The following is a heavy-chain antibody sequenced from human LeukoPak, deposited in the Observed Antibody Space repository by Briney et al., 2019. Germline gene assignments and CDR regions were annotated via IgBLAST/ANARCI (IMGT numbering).Heavy chain of an antibody. D-gene: IGHD3-9*01. CDR3: ARGRDYDTLTAHLDY. CDR1: GGTFSSYA. CDR2: IIPIFGTA. V-gene: IGHV1-69*13. Sequence: GASVKVSCKASGGTFSSYAISWVRQAPGQGLEWMGGIIPIFGTANYAQKFQGRVTVTADESTSTVYMELSSLRSEDTAVYYCARGRDYDTLTAHLDYWGQGTLVTVSS. J-gene: IGHJ4*02.